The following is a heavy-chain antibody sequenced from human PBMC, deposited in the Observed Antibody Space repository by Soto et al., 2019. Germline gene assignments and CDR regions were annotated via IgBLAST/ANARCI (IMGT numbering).Heavy chain of an antibody. D-gene: IGHD6-19*01. J-gene: IGHJ4*02. Sequence: QLQLQESGPGLVKSSETLSLTCTVSADSINTRGYYWGWIRQPPGKGLEWIGSIYYSGSTYYNPSLKSRISLSVDTSRNQFSLRLNSATAAETAVYYCVRRGSGTQHWDYWGQGALVTVSS. CDR1: ADSINTRGYY. CDR2: IYYSGST. V-gene: IGHV4-39*01. CDR3: VRRGSGTQHWDY.